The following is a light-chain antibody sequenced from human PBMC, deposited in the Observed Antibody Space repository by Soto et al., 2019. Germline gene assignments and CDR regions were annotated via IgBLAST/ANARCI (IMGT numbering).Light chain of an antibody. J-gene: IGKJ5*01. CDR2: DAS. CDR3: QQRYAWPLIT. V-gene: IGKV3-11*01. CDR1: RSVRSY. Sequence: EIVVTQSPATLSLSPGERATLSCRASRSVRSYLAWYQQKPGQAPRLLIYDASNRAAGLPARFSGSGSETDFTLTISNLEPEDFAVYYCQQRYAWPLITFGQGTRLEIK.